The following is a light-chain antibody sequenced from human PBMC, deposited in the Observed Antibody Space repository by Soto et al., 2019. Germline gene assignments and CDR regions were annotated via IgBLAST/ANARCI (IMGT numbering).Light chain of an antibody. CDR3: MQSTQLPLT. J-gene: IGKJ5*01. Sequence: DIVIAQTPLSLSFTPRHPASISCRSSQSLLSSGGETYLFWYLQRPGQSPRLLIYEVSNRISAVPDRFSGSGSGTDFTLKISRVEAEDAGVYYCMQSTQLPLTFGQGTRLEIK. CDR1: QSLLSSGGETY. V-gene: IGKV2D-29*02. CDR2: EVS.